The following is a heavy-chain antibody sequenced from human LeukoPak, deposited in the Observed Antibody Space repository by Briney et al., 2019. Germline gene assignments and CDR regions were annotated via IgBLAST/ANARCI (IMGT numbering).Heavy chain of an antibody. D-gene: IGHD5-18*01. CDR1: GFTFSSYW. CDR3: TRETPVDTVTYRAFGI. Sequence: GGSLRLSCAASGFTFSSYWMSWVRQAPGRGLEWVSVIYSGGDTYYADSVKGRFTISRDNSKNTLYLQMNGLRAEDTAVYYCTRETPVDTVTYRAFGIWGQGTMVIVSS. V-gene: IGHV3-66*01. CDR2: IYSGGDT. J-gene: IGHJ3*02.